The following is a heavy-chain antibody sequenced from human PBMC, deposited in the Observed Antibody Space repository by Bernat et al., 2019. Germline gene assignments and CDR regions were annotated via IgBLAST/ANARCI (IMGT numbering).Heavy chain of an antibody. CDR3: ARLLYDRSGYYYFDN. Sequence: QLQLQESGPGLVKPSETLSLTCTVSGGSISTSSYYWGWIRQPPGKGLEWTGSIYYSGRTYDNPSLKSRVTISVDTSKNQFSLKLSFVTAADTAVYYCARLLYDRSGYYYFDNWGQGTLVTVSS. J-gene: IGHJ4*02. D-gene: IGHD3-22*01. V-gene: IGHV4-39*01. CDR1: GGSISTSSYY. CDR2: IYYSGRT.